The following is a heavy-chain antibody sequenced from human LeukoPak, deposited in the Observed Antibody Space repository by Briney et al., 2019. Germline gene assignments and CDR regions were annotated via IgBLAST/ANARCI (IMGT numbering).Heavy chain of an antibody. CDR1: GFTFSNYS. D-gene: IGHD3-9*01. V-gene: IGHV3-30*02. J-gene: IGHJ4*02. CDR3: ANGPHYNILTGFYKVRSHLDY. CDR2: MRYDGSNT. Sequence: GGSLRLSCAASGFTFSNYSMHWVRQAPGKGLEWLAFMRYDGSNTHYADSVKGRFTISRDNSKNTLFLQMNSLRSEDTALYYCANGPHYNILTGFYKVRSHLDYWGQGTLVTVSS.